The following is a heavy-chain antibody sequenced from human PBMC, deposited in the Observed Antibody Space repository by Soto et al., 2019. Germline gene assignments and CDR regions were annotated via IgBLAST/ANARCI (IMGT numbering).Heavy chain of an antibody. Sequence: PGGSLRLSCAASGFTFSSYWMSWVRQAPGKGLEWVANIKQDGSEKYYVDSVKGRFTISRDNAKNSLYLQMNSLRAEDTAVYYCAVDTRGRYSRYDAAFDIWGQGTMVTVSS. CDR3: AVDTRGRYSRYDAAFDI. D-gene: IGHD5-12*01. J-gene: IGHJ3*02. CDR1: GFTFSSYW. V-gene: IGHV3-7*01. CDR2: IKQDGSEK.